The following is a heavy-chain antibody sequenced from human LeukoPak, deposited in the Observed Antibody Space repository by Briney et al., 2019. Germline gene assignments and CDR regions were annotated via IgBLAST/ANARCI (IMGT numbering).Heavy chain of an antibody. J-gene: IGHJ4*02. Sequence: PSETLSLTCAVSGGSISSSNWWTWVRQPPGKGLEWIGEVYHSGRTSYNPSLKSRVTMSVDKSKNQFSLKLTSMTAADTAVYYCARSAGYSNGWLDYWGQGTLVTVSS. V-gene: IGHV4-4*02. CDR3: ARSAGYSNGWLDY. D-gene: IGHD6-19*01. CDR1: GGSISSSNW. CDR2: VYHSGRT.